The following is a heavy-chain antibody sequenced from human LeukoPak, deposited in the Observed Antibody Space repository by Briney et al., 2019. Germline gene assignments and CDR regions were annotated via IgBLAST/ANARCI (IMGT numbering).Heavy chain of an antibody. CDR2: ISAYNGNT. Sequence: GASVKVSCKASGYTFTSYGISWVRQAPGQGLEWMGWISAYNGNTNYAQKLQGRVTMTTDTSTSTAYMELRSLRSDDTAVYYCARGRDSSSWYPSEYFQHWGQGTLVTVSS. D-gene: IGHD6-13*01. J-gene: IGHJ1*01. CDR3: ARGRDSSSWYPSEYFQH. CDR1: GYTFTSYG. V-gene: IGHV1-18*01.